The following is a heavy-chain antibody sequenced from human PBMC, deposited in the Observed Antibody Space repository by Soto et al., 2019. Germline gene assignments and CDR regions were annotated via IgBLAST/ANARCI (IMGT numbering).Heavy chain of an antibody. Sequence: GASVKVSCKASGYTFTGYYMHWVRQAPGQGLEWMGWINPNSGGTNYAQKFQGWVTMTRDTSISTAYMELSRLRSDDTAVYYCARGVAVAGTYYYYYMDVWGKGTTVTVSS. CDR3: ARGVAVAGTYYYYYMDV. CDR2: INPNSGGT. J-gene: IGHJ6*03. CDR1: GYTFTGYY. V-gene: IGHV1-2*04. D-gene: IGHD6-19*01.